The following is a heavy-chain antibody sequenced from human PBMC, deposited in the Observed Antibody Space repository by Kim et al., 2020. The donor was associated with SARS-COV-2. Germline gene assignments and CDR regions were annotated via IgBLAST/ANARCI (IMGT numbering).Heavy chain of an antibody. CDR2: IKSKTDGGTT. Sequence: GGSLRLSCAASGFTFSNAWMSWVRQAPGKGLEWVGRIKSKTDGGTTDYAAPVKGRFTISRDDSKNTLYLQMNSLKTEDTAVYYCTTVLLWFGDSRSVGYWGQGTLVTVSS. CDR3: TTVLLWFGDSRSVGY. V-gene: IGHV3-15*01. CDR1: GFTFSNAW. D-gene: IGHD3-10*01. J-gene: IGHJ4*02.